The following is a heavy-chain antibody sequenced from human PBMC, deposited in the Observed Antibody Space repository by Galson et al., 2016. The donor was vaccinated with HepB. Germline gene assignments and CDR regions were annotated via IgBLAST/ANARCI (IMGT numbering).Heavy chain of an antibody. CDR3: VRGSYSSDWYRTSAYDFGMDV. CDR1: GFSFSNYD. D-gene: IGHD6-19*01. Sequence: SLRLSCAASGFSFSNYDMYGVRQAPGKGLEWVSSIYTAGETNYQDSVEGRLTVSRENAKNSLYLHMNSLRAGDTAVYYCVRGSYSSDWYRTSAYDFGMDVWGKGTPVTVSS. CDR2: IYTAGET. V-gene: IGHV3-13*01. J-gene: IGHJ6*04.